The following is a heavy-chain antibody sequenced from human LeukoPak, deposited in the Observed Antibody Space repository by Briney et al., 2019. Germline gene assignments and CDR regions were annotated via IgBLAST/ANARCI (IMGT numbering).Heavy chain of an antibody. CDR1: GFTFSIYA. J-gene: IGHJ4*02. CDR2: ITYDGTNE. Sequence: GGSLRLSCAASGFTFSIYAMHWVRQARDKGLEWVAVITYDGTNEDYADSVKGRFIVSRDNSKNTLYLQMNSLRAEDTAVFYCAKDITGHYTFDSWGQGTLVTVSS. V-gene: IGHV3-30-3*01. D-gene: IGHD3-9*01. CDR3: AKDITGHYTFDS.